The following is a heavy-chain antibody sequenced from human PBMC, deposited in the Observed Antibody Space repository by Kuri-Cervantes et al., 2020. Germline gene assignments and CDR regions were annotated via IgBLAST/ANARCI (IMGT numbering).Heavy chain of an antibody. CDR2: ISSSISTI. D-gene: IGHD6-13*01. CDR1: GFPFSSYS. Sequence: GGSLRLSCAASGFPFSSYSMNWVRQAPGKGREGVSYISSSISTIYYGDSVKGRFTISRDNPTNSLYLQMISLRDEDTAVYYCARDRGYSSSILHYCGMDVWGQGTTVTVSS. CDR3: ARDRGYSSSILHYCGMDV. V-gene: IGHV3-48*02. J-gene: IGHJ6*02.